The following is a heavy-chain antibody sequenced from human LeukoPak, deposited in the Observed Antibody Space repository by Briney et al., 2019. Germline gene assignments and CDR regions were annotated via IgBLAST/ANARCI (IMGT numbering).Heavy chain of an antibody. Sequence: GESLKISCKGSGYSFTSYWIGWVRQMPGKGLEWMGIIYPGDSDTRYSPSFQGQVTISADKSISTAYLQWSSLKASDTAMYYCARAPHYYGSGSYCNYWGQGTLVTVSS. D-gene: IGHD3-10*01. CDR1: GYSFTSYW. J-gene: IGHJ4*02. CDR2: IYPGDSDT. CDR3: ARAPHYYGSGSYCNY. V-gene: IGHV5-51*01.